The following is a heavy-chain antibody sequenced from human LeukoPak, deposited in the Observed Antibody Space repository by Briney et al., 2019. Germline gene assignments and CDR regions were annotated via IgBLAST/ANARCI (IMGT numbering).Heavy chain of an antibody. J-gene: IGHJ6*02. Sequence: PGGSLRLSCAASGFTFSSYWMSWVRQAPGKGLEWAANIKQDGSEKYYVDSVKGRFTISRDNAKNSLYLQMNSLRAEDTAVYYSARDSSGWFEAGYYYYYGMDVWGQGTTVTVSS. CDR1: GFTFSSYW. CDR2: IKQDGSEK. V-gene: IGHV3-7*04. CDR3: ARDSSGWFEAGYYYYYGMDV. D-gene: IGHD6-19*01.